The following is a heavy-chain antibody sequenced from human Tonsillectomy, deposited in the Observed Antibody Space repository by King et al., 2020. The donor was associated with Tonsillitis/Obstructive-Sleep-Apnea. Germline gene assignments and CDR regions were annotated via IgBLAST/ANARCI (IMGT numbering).Heavy chain of an antibody. Sequence: VQLVESGSELKKPGASVKVSCKASGYTFTSYAMNWVRQAPGQGLEWMGWINTNTGNPTYAQGFTGRFVFSLDPSVSTAYLQINGLKAEDTALYYCARDPRVAVAGSFDYWGQGTLVTVSS. CDR1: GYTFTSYA. CDR3: ARDPRVAVAGSFDY. CDR2: INTNTGNP. D-gene: IGHD6-19*01. V-gene: IGHV7-4-1*02. J-gene: IGHJ4*02.